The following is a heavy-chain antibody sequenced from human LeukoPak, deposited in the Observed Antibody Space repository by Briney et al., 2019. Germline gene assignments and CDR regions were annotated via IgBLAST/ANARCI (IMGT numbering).Heavy chain of an antibody. CDR2: ISGSGGST. CDR3: ANFVGATPDAFDI. CDR1: GFTFSSYA. D-gene: IGHD1-26*01. Sequence: GGSLRLSCAASGFTFSSYAMSWVRQAPGKGLEWVSAISGSGGSTYYADSVKGRFTISRDNSKNTLYLQMNSLRAEDTAVYYCANFVGATPDAFDIWGRGTMVTVSS. J-gene: IGHJ3*02. V-gene: IGHV3-23*01.